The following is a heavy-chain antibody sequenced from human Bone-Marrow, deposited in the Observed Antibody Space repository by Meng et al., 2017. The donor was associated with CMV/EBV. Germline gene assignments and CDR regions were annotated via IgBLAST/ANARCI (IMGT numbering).Heavy chain of an antibody. CDR3: AREKYYYGSGTKQKNYYYYGMDV. D-gene: IGHD3-10*01. Sequence: ASVKVSCKASGYTFTGYYMHWVRQAPGQGLEWMGWINPNSGGTNYAQKFQGRVTMTRDTSISTAYMELSRLRSDDTAVYYCAREKYYYGSGTKQKNYYYYGMDVWGQGPTVTVSS. CDR1: GYTFTGYY. CDR2: INPNSGGT. V-gene: IGHV1-2*02. J-gene: IGHJ6*01.